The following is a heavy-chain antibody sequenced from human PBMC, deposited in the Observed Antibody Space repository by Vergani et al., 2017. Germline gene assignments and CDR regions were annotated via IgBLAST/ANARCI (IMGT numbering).Heavy chain of an antibody. CDR3: ARGRYIVATILLGYDAFDI. CDR1: GYTFTGYY. CDR2: INPNSGGT. D-gene: IGHD5-12*01. Sequence: QVQLVQSWAEVKKPGASVKVSCKTFGYTFTGYYIHRVRQAPGQGLEWMGWINPNSGGTNYAQKFQGRVTMTRDTSISTAYMERSRLRSDDTAVYYCARGRYIVATILLGYDAFDIWGQGTMVTVSS. V-gene: IGHV1-2*02. J-gene: IGHJ3*02.